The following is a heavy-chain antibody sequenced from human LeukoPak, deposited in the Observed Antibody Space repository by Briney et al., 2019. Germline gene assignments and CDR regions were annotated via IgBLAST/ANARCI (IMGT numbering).Heavy chain of an antibody. Sequence: GGSLRHSCAASGFTFSSYGMHWVRQAPGKGLEWVAVIWHDGSNKYYADSVKGRFTISRDNSKNTLYLQMNSLRAEDTAVYYCARDSQYYYDSSGSVGCFDIWGQGTMVTVSS. V-gene: IGHV3-33*01. CDR2: IWHDGSNK. CDR3: ARDSQYYYDSSGSVGCFDI. CDR1: GFTFSSYG. D-gene: IGHD3-22*01. J-gene: IGHJ3*02.